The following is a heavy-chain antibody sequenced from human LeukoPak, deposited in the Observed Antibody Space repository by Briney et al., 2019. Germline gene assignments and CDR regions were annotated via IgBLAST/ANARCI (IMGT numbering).Heavy chain of an antibody. CDR3: AKPLRYSSGWPSFDY. V-gene: IGHV3-23*01. J-gene: IGHJ4*02. D-gene: IGHD6-19*01. Sequence: GGSLRLSCAASGFTFSSYAMSWVRQAPGKGLEWVSAISGSGGSTYYADSVKGRFTISRDNSKNTLYLQMNSLRAEDTAVYYCAKPLRYSSGWPSFDYWGQGTLVTVSS. CDR1: GFTFSSYA. CDR2: ISGSGGST.